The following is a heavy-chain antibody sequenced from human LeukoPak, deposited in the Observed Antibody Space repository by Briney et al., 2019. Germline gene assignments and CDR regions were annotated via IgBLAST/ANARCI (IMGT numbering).Heavy chain of an antibody. V-gene: IGHV3-30*03. CDR1: GFTFSNYG. J-gene: IGHJ1*01. Sequence: GGSLRLSCAASGFTFSNYGIHWVRQAPGKGLEWVAVISYDGSNKYYADSVKGRFTISRDNSKNTLYLQMNSLRAEDTAVYYCARDLASGYDPYFQHWGQGTLVTVSS. D-gene: IGHD5-12*01. CDR3: ARDLASGYDPYFQH. CDR2: ISYDGSNK.